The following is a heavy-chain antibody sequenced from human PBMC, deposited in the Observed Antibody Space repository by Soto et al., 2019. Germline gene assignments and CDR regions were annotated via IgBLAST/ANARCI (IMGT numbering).Heavy chain of an antibody. CDR3: ARVTPGNNLYYFSGLDV. Sequence: QVRLVESGGGVVRPGRSLRLSCVASGFTFGTYAIHWVRQAPGKGLQWVALISYEGSNTYYADSVKGRFTISRDNSKNTLYLEMNTLRPEDTAVYYCARVTPGNNLYYFSGLDVWGQGTSVIVSS. CDR2: ISYEGSNT. J-gene: IGHJ6*02. D-gene: IGHD1-1*01. CDR1: GFTFGTYA. V-gene: IGHV3-30-3*01.